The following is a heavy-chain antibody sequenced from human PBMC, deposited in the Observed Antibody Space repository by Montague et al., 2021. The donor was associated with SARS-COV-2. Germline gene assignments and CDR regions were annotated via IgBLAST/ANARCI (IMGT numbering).Heavy chain of an antibody. CDR3: ARTTTRMLYPENAFDI. Sequence: CAISGDSVSSNPATWNWIRQSPSRGLEWLGRTYYRSKWYHDYAISLKSRITISPDTSKNQFSLQLSSVAPEDTAVFHCARTTTRMLYPENAFDIWGQGTMVTVSS. J-gene: IGHJ3*02. D-gene: IGHD2-15*01. CDR2: TYYRSKWYH. CDR1: GDSVSSNPAT. V-gene: IGHV6-1*01.